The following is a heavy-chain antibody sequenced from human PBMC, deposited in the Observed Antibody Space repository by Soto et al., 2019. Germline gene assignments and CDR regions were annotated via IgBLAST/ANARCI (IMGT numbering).Heavy chain of an antibody. V-gene: IGHV4-31*02. Sequence: IRQHPGKGLEWIGYIYYSGSTYYNLSLKSRVTISVDTSKNQFSLKLSSVTAADTAVYYCARDKRITGGMYILFDRCGQG. J-gene: IGHJ5*02. CDR2: IYYSGST. D-gene: IGHD1-20*01. CDR3: ARDKRITGGMYILFDR.